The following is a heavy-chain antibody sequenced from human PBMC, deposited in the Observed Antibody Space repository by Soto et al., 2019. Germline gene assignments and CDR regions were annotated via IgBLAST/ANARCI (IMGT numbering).Heavy chain of an antibody. CDR3: VLQTPRSYYGMDV. V-gene: IGHV1-2*04. CDR2: INPNSGGT. J-gene: IGHJ6*02. Sequence: QVQLVQSGAEVKKPGASVKVSCKASGYTFTGYYMHWVRQAPGQGLEWMGWINPNSGGTNYAQKFQGWVTMTRDTSISTAYMELCRLRSDDTAVYYCVLQTPRSYYGMDVWGQGTTVTVSS. D-gene: IGHD3-16*02. CDR1: GYTFTGYY.